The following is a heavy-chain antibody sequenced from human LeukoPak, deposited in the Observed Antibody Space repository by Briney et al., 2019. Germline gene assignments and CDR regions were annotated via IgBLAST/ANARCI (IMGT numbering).Heavy chain of an antibody. CDR1: GYTFTSYY. V-gene: IGHV1-46*01. D-gene: IGHD2-2*01. Sequence: ASVKVSXKASGYTFTSYYMHWVRQAPGQGLEWMGIINPSGGSTSYAQKFQGRVTMTRDTSTSTVYMELSSLRSEDTAVYYCAAPYCSSTSCYEAFDYWGQGTLVTVSS. CDR3: AAPYCSSTSCYEAFDY. CDR2: INPSGGST. J-gene: IGHJ4*02.